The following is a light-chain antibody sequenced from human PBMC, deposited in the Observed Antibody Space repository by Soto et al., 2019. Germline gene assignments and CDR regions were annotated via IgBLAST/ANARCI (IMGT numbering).Light chain of an antibody. CDR2: ADN. V-gene: IGLV1-44*01. CDR1: SSNIGSHN. CDR3: AAWDDHWNGSE. J-gene: IGLJ7*01. Sequence: VLILPRSATSNPGQKVTLSCSGTSSNIGSHNVSWHQQLPGTALKLLIYADNARSSVVPDRLYGSKSGISASTAISRLQSEHEDHYHCAAWDDHWNGSEFGGG.